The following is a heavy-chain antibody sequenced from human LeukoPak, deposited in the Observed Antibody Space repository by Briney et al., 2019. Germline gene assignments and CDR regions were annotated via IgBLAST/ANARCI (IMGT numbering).Heavy chain of an antibody. CDR2: IYHSGST. D-gene: IGHD7-27*01. V-gene: IGHV4-38-2*02. J-gene: IGHJ4*02. CDR1: GYSISSGYY. Sequence: SETLSLTCTVSGYSISSGYYWGWIRQPPGKGLEWIGSIYHSGSTYYNPSLKSRVTISVDTSKNQFSLKLSSVTAADTAVYYCARLGKLGQPLYYFDYWGQGTLVTVSS. CDR3: ARLGKLGQPLYYFDY.